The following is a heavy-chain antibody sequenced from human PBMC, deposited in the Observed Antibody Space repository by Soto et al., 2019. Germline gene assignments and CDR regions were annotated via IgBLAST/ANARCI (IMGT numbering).Heavy chain of an antibody. CDR2: IIPIFGTA. CDR3: AIVYYYDSSGDYYYYFDY. J-gene: IGHJ4*03. CDR1: GGTFSSYA. V-gene: IGHV1-69*06. Sequence: VQLVQSGAEVKKPGSSVKVSCNASGGTFSSYAISWVRQAPGQGLEWMGGIIPIFGTANYAQQFQVRVTLIEDKYTSPACMEVSCLRSEDTAVYYWAIVYYYDSSGDYYYYFDYGGHGTLVAVSS. D-gene: IGHD3-22*01.